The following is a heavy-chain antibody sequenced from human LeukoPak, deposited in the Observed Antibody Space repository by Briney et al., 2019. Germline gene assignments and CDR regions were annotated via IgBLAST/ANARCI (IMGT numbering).Heavy chain of an antibody. CDR2: ISPYNGNT. J-gene: IGHJ4*02. CDR1: GYTFTNYG. D-gene: IGHD3-3*01. CDR3: ARRTYDFWSVPGDY. V-gene: IGHV1-18*01. Sequence: ASVKVSCKASGYTFTNYGITWVRQAPGQGLEWVAWISPYNGNTNYAQKLQGRVTMTTDTSTSTAYMELRSLRSDDTAVYYCARRTYDFWSVPGDYWGQGTLVTVSS.